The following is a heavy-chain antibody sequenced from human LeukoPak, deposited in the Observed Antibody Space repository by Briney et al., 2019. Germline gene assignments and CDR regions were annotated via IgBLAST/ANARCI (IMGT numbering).Heavy chain of an antibody. D-gene: IGHD2/OR15-2a*01. CDR3: AREREESSTFDY. J-gene: IGHJ4*02. CDR2: IIPILGIA. CDR1: GGTFSSYA. Sequence: ASVKVSCKASGGTFSSYAISWVRQAPGQGLEWMGRIIPILGIANYAQKFQGRVTITAGKSTSTAYMELSSLRSEDTAVYYCAREREESSTFDYWGQGTLVTVSS. V-gene: IGHV1-69*04.